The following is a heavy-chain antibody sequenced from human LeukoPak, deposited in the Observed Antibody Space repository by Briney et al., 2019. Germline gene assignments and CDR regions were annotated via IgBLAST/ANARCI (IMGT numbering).Heavy chain of an antibody. J-gene: IGHJ4*02. D-gene: IGHD2-15*01. CDR1: GYNFVNYG. V-gene: IGHV1-18*01. CDR2: ISAVNGDA. CDR3: ARDYKSSCSGATCLYFDY. Sequence: ASVKVSCKTSGYNFVNYGVSWVRQAPGQGLEWMGWISAVNGDANSAHKFRSRLSMTMDTSTSTAYMELRSLRSDDTALYFCARDYKSSCSGATCLYFDYWGQGTLVTVSS.